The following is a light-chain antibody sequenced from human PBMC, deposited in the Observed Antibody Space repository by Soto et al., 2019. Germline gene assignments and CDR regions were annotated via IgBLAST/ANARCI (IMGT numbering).Light chain of an antibody. CDR1: SSDVGGYNF. CDR3: CSYAGTYTLWV. V-gene: IGLV2-11*01. Sequence: QSALTQPRSVSGSPGQSVTISCTGTSSDVGGYNFVSWYQQHPGKAPKLIIYDVNKRPSGVPDRFSGSKSGNTASLTISGLQAEDEADYYCCSYAGTYTLWVFGGGTQLTVL. J-gene: IGLJ3*02. CDR2: DVN.